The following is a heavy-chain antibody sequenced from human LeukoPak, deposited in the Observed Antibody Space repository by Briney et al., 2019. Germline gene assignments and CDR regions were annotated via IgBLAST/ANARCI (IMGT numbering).Heavy chain of an antibody. V-gene: IGHV1-2*02. CDR2: INPNSGGT. D-gene: IGHD5-12*01. J-gene: IGHJ6*02. CDR3: ARGAGSPYSGYGYYYYYGMDV. CDR1: GYTFTGYY. Sequence: ASVKVSCKASGYTFTGYYMNWVRQAPGQGLEWMGWINPNSGGTNYAQKFQGRVTMTRDTSISTAYMELSRLRSEDTAVYYCARGAGSPYSGYGYYYYYGMDVWGQGTTVTVSS.